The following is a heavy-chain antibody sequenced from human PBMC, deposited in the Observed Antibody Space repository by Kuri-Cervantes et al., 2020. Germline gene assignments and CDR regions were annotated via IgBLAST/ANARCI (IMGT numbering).Heavy chain of an antibody. D-gene: IGHD3/OR15-3a*01. CDR3: AKSRGLVRHGMDV. Sequence: GESLKISCAASGFTVSSNYMSWVRQAPGKGLEWVSVIYSCGSTYYADSVKGRFTISRDNSKNTLYLQMNSLRAEDTAVYYCAKSRGLVRHGMDVWGQGTTVTVSS. V-gene: IGHV3-66*03. CDR2: IYSCGST. J-gene: IGHJ6*02. CDR1: GFTVSSNY.